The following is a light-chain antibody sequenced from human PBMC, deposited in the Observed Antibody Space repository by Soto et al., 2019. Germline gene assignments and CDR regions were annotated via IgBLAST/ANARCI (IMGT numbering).Light chain of an antibody. CDR3: QQYSYYRT. CDR1: QTIISW. V-gene: IGKV1-5*03. Sequence: DIQMTQSPSTLSGSVGDRVTITCRASQTIISWLAWYQQKPGKVPKLLIYKASTLKSGVPSRFSGSGSGTEFTLTISSLQPDDSATYYCQQYSYYRTFGQGTKVDIK. CDR2: KAS. J-gene: IGKJ1*01.